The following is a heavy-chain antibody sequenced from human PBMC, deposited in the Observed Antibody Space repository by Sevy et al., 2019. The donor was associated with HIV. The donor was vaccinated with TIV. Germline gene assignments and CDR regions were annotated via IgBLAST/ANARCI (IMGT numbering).Heavy chain of an antibody. Sequence: GGSLRLSCAASGFAFSAYWMNWVRQAPGKGLEWVANIKXDXSEKYYVDSVKGRFTISRDDAKNSVYLQMSSLRAEDTAVYYCSRAWGTWYXISTNXFDVWGHXTMVTVS. CDR1: GFAFSAYW. CDR2: IKXDXSEK. V-gene: IGHV3-7*01. CDR3: SRAWGTWYXISTNXFDV. D-gene: IGHD2-2*01. J-gene: IGHJ3*01.